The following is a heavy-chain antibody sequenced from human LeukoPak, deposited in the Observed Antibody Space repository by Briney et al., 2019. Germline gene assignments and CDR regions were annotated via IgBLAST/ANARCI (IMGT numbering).Heavy chain of an antibody. CDR3: AKVFWQYWDY. J-gene: IGHJ4*02. D-gene: IGHD2/OR15-2a*01. Sequence: PGGSLRLSCAASGFTFSSYAMSWVRQAPGKGLEWVSAISGSGGSTHYADSVKGRFTISRDNSKNTLYLQMNSLRAEDTAVYYGAKVFWQYWDYWGQGTLVTVSS. CDR2: ISGSGGST. CDR1: GFTFSSYA. V-gene: IGHV3-23*01.